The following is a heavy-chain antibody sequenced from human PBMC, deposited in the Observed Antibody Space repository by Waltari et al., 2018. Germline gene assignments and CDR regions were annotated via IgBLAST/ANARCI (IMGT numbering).Heavy chain of an antibody. V-gene: IGHV3-48*01. J-gene: IGHJ3*01. CDR1: GFTLGTFN. CDR2: ITTTIRII. Sequence: EVKLIESGGNLIEPGGSLRLSCLPSGFTLGTFNMNWVPQAPGKGLEWIAYITTTIRIISYADSVRGRFTISRDNAKDSLYLQMNSLRPEDTAVYHCVRDHRHGFDVWGQGTMVTVSS. CDR3: VRDHRHGFDV.